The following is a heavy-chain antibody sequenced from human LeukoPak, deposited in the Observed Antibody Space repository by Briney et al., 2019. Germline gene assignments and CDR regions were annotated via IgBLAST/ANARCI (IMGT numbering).Heavy chain of an antibody. CDR3: ARRGEQWLVQDF. V-gene: IGHV1-2*06. CDR1: GYTFTGYY. D-gene: IGHD6-19*01. J-gene: IGHJ4*02. CDR2: INPNSGGT. Sequence: ASVKVFCKASGYTFTGYYMHWVRQAPGQGLEWMGRINPNSGGTNYAQKFQGRVTMTRDTCISTAYMELRRLRSDDTAVYYCARRGEQWLVQDFWGQGTLVTVSS.